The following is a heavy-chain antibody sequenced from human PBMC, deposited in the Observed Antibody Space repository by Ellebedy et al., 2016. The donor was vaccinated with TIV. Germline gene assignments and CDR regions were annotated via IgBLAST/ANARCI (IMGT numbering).Heavy chain of an antibody. Sequence: GESLKISCAASGFSFSTFGMNWVRQASGKGLEWVSSIDNSGSYVYYADSVKGRFTISRDNSMTTLYLEMNSLRAEDTAVYYCARDLDKSSGWYGGAAYWGQGTLVTVSS. J-gene: IGHJ4*02. D-gene: IGHD6-19*01. CDR3: ARDLDKSSGWYGGAAY. CDR1: GFSFSTFG. CDR2: IDNSGSYV. V-gene: IGHV3-21*01.